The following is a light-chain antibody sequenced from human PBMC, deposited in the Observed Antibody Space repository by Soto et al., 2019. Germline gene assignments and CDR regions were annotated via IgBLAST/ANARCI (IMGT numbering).Light chain of an antibody. Sequence: EIVMTQSPATLSVSPGEGATLFCRASQRIGDNLAWYQQKPGQPPSLLFYDASTRAAGIPVRFSGSGSGTEFTLTISSLQSEDFALYYCQQYKNWPPVTFGGGTKVEIK. V-gene: IGKV3D-15*01. CDR3: QQYKNWPPVT. CDR1: QRIGDN. CDR2: DAS. J-gene: IGKJ4*01.